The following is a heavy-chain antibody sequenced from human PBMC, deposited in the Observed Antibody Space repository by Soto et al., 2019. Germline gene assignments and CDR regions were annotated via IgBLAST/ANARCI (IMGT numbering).Heavy chain of an antibody. CDR1: GDSISNHY. CDR2: IYYSGNT. Sequence: SETLSLTCTVSGDSISNHYWTWIRQPPGQGLEWIGYIYYSGNTNSNPSLKSRVTISVDTSMNQFSLKLTSVTAAGMAVYYCARRKAVPGEYYFDYWGPGILVTVSS. D-gene: IGHD6-19*01. CDR3: ARRKAVPGEYYFDY. J-gene: IGHJ4*02. V-gene: IGHV4-59*08.